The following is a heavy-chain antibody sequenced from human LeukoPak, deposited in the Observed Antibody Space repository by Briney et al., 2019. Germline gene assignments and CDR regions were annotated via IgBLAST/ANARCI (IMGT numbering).Heavy chain of an antibody. CDR2: IIPILGIA. CDR1: GGTFSSYA. V-gene: IGHV1-69*04. CDR3: ATSPPYCSSTSCPYYYYYMDV. D-gene: IGHD2-2*01. Sequence: SVKVSCKASGGTFSSYAISWVRQAPGQGLEWMGRIIPILGIANYAQKFQGRVTITADKSTSTAYMELSSLRSEDTAVYYCATSPPYCSSTSCPYYYYYMDVWGKGTTVTVSS. J-gene: IGHJ6*03.